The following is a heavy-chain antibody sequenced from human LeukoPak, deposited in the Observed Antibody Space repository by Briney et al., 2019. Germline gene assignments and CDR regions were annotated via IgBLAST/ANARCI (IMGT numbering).Heavy chain of an antibody. J-gene: IGHJ4*02. CDR2: VHYSGSI. Sequence: SETLSLTCTVSGASISSTSYYWAWIRQPPGKGLEWIGSVHYSGSIYYNPSLKSRATLSVDTSKNQFSLKLSSVTAADTAVYYCARLHSMIRGPRDYWGQGTLVTVSS. CDR1: GASISSTSYY. CDR3: ARLHSMIRGPRDY. D-gene: IGHD3-10*01. V-gene: IGHV4-39*07.